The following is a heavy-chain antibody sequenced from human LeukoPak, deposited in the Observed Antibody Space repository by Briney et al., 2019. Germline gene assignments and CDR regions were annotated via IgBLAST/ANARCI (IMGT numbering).Heavy chain of an antibody. CDR1: GLIVSGDY. D-gene: IGHD3-3*01. Sequence: GGSLRLSCGASGLIVSGDYMSWVRQAPGKGLEWVAVISYDGSNKYYADSVKGRFTISRDNSKNTLYLQMNSLRAEDTAMYYCAREHLEWVRGDAFDIWGQGTMVTVSS. V-gene: IGHV3-30-3*01. J-gene: IGHJ3*02. CDR2: ISYDGSNK. CDR3: AREHLEWVRGDAFDI.